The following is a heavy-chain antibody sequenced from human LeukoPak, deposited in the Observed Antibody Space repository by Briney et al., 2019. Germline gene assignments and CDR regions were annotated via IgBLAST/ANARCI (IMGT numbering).Heavy chain of an antibody. J-gene: IGHJ4*02. V-gene: IGHV5-51*01. CDR2: IYPGDSDT. D-gene: IGHD3/OR15-3a*01. CDR3: ARHLRREGLADY. Sequence: GESLKISCKGSGYSFTTYWIGWVRQMPGKSLEWMGVIYPGDSDTRYSPSFQGQVTISVDKSINAAYLQWNSLKASDTAMYYCARHLRREGLADYWGQGTLVTVSS. CDR1: GYSFTTYW.